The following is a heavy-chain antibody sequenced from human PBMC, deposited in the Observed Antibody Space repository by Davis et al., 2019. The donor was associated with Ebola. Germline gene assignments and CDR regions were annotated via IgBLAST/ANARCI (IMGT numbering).Heavy chain of an antibody. J-gene: IGHJ4*02. Sequence: GESLKISCEASGFSFITAWMSWVCQAPGKGLEWVGRIKSESDGGTVDYAAPLKGRFIISRDDSKNTLYLQLNSLKIDDTAVYYCTLDPGGSFDYWGQGTLVTVSS. CDR3: TLDPGGSFDY. CDR2: IKSESDGGTV. CDR1: GFSFITAW. V-gene: IGHV3-15*01. D-gene: IGHD2-15*01.